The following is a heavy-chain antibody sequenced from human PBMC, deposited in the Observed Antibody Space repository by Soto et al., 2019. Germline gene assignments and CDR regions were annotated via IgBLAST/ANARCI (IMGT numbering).Heavy chain of an antibody. CDR3: AREGFCTGGRCWDDGFDI. J-gene: IGHJ3*02. Sequence: QVQLVQSGTEVKKPGSSLKVSCKASGGTFSSYTISWVRQAPGQGLEWMGGILPIFGTTNYAQKFQGRVTITADESTSTAYMELSSLISEDTAVYYCAREGFCTGGRCWDDGFDIWGQGTKVTVSS. CDR2: ILPIFGTT. CDR1: GGTFSSYT. V-gene: IGHV1-69*12. D-gene: IGHD2-15*01.